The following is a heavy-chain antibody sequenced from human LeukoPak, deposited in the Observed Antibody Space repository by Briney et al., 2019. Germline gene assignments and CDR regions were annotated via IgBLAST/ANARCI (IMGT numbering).Heavy chain of an antibody. J-gene: IGHJ4*03. V-gene: IGHV3-30*02. Sequence: GGSLRLSCTPSRFIFSNYGMHWVRQAPGKGLEWVSFIRHDGSNKYYADSVKGRCTISRDNSKKTVYLQMKSLRAEDTAVYYCAKDRCLQGYFDFWGQGTPVTVSS. CDR1: RFIFSNYG. D-gene: IGHD5-24*01. CDR3: AKDRCLQGYFDF. CDR2: IRHDGSNK.